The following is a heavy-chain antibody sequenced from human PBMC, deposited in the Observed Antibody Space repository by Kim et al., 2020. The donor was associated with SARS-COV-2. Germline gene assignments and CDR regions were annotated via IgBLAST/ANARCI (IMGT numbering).Heavy chain of an antibody. CDR1: GFTFSSYG. CDR2: ISTGSKFA. V-gene: IGHV3-21*01. Sequence: GGSLRLSCAASGFTFSSYGMNWVRQVPGKGLEWVASISTGSKFASYAESLKGRFTISRDNAKKSLYLQMNSLRAEDTAVYYCARGGLMYYFDSSGLWGQG. J-gene: IGHJ1*01. D-gene: IGHD3-22*01. CDR3: ARGGLMYYFDSSGL.